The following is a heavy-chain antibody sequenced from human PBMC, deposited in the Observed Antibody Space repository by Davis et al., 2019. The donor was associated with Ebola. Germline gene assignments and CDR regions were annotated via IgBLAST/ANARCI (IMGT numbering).Heavy chain of an antibody. CDR3: ARDTLYSSGPDY. Sequence: ASVKVSCKASGYTFTSYVMHWVRQAPGQRLEWMGWINAGNGNTKYSQKFQGRVTITRDTSASTAYMELSSLRSEDTAVYYCARDTLYSSGPDYWGQGTLVTVSS. D-gene: IGHD6-19*01. V-gene: IGHV1-3*01. J-gene: IGHJ4*02. CDR2: INAGNGNT. CDR1: GYTFTSYV.